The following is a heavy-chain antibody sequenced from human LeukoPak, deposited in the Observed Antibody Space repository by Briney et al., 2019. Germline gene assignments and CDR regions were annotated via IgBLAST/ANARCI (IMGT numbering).Heavy chain of an antibody. V-gene: IGHV3-48*04. Sequence: GGSLRLSCAASGFTFSNYWMHWVRQAPGKGLEWVSYISASRSSISYADSVKGRFTISRDNAKNSLYLQMNSLRAEDTAVYYCARADSSGYYYVSRLLDYWGQGTLVTVSS. CDR1: GFTFSNYW. J-gene: IGHJ4*02. D-gene: IGHD3-22*01. CDR3: ARADSSGYYYVSRLLDY. CDR2: ISASRSSI.